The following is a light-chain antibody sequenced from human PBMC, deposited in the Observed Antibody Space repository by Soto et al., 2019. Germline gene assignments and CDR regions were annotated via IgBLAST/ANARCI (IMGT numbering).Light chain of an antibody. J-gene: IGKJ1*01. Sequence: DIQMTQSPSTLSASVGDRVTITCRASENINTWLAWYQQKPGRAPKILIYDASSLERDVPSRFSGSGSGTEFTLTIVSLQPDDFATYYCQHYDSYSTFGQGTKVDIK. CDR2: DAS. CDR1: ENINTW. CDR3: QHYDSYST. V-gene: IGKV1-5*01.